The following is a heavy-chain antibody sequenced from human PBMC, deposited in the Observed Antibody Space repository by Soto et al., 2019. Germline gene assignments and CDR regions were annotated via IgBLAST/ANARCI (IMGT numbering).Heavy chain of an antibody. CDR1: GYTFTGYY. D-gene: IGHD2-2*01. CDR2: INPNSGGT. CDR3: ARVGSVAGYCSSTSCPDYYYYGMDV. J-gene: IGHJ6*02. V-gene: IGHV1-2*02. Sequence: WASVKVSCKASGYTFTGYYMHWVRQAPGQGLEWMGWINPNSGGTNYAQKFQGRVTMTRDTSISTAYMELSRLRSDDTAVYYCARVGSVAGYCSSTSCPDYYYYGMDVWGQGTTVTVSS.